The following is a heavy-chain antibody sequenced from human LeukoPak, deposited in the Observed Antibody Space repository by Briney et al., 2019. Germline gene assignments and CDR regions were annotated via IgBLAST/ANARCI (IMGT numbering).Heavy chain of an antibody. D-gene: IGHD3-22*01. V-gene: IGHV4-30-4*02. CDR2: IYYSGST. Sequence: SETLSLTCTVSGGSISSGDYYWSWIRQPPGKGLEWIGYIYYSGSTYYNPSLKSRVTISVDTSKNQFSLKLSSVTAADTAVYYCARVPDYDSSGYYFDYWGQGTLVTVSS. CDR1: GGSISSGDYY. J-gene: IGHJ4*02. CDR3: ARVPDYDSSGYYFDY.